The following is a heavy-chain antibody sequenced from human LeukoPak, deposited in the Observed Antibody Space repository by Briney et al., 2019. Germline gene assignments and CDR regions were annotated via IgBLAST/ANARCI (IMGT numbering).Heavy chain of an antibody. CDR1: GGSISSYY. J-gene: IGHJ4*02. V-gene: IGHV4-59*08. D-gene: IGHD3-22*01. Sequence: SETLSLTCTVSGGSISSYYWSWIRQPPGKGLEWIGYIYYSGSTNYNPSLKSRVTISVDTSKNQFSLKLSSVTAADTAVYYCARRGSSGYYYDYWGQGTLVTVPS. CDR2: IYYSGST. CDR3: ARRGSSGYYYDY.